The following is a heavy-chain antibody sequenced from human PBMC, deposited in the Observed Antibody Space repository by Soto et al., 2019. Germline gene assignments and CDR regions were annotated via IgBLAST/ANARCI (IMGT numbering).Heavy chain of an antibody. J-gene: IGHJ5*02. CDR1: GYTFTSYA. V-gene: IGHV1-3*01. CDR2: INAGNGNT. D-gene: IGHD3-3*01. Sequence: QVRLVQSGAEVKKPGASVKVSCKASGYTFTSYAMHWVRQAPGQRREWMGWINAGNGNTKYSQKIKGRVTITRDAAAITADMELSSLRSDDTAGYYCARGLDPAASDTIFGVVIARYNWFDPWGQGTLVTVSS. CDR3: ARGLDPAASDTIFGVVIARYNWFDP.